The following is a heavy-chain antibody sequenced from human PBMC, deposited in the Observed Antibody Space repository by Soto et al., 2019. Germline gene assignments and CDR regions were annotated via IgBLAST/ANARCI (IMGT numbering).Heavy chain of an antibody. D-gene: IGHD1-26*01. CDR1: GGSISSGGYS. CDR3: ARRYGGNFDY. Sequence: SETLSLTCAVSGGSISSGGYSLSWIRQPPGKGLEWIGYIYHSGSTYYNPSLKSRVTISVDTSKNQFSLKLSSVTAADTAVYYCARRYGGNFDYWGQGTLVTVSS. CDR2: IYHSGST. V-gene: IGHV4-30-2*02. J-gene: IGHJ4*02.